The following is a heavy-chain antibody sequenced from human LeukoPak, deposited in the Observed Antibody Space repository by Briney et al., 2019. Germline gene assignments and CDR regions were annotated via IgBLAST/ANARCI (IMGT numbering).Heavy chain of an antibody. D-gene: IGHD3-10*01. J-gene: IGHJ3*02. CDR2: FDPEDGET. CDR3: APWGQTPGGAFDI. CDR1: GYTLTQLS. V-gene: IGHV1-24*01. Sequence: ASVKVSCKGSGYTLTQLSMHWVRQAPGKGLEWMGGFDPEDGETIYAQKFQGRVTMTEDTSTDTAYMELRSLRSEDTAVYSCAPWGQTPGGAFDIWGQGTMVT.